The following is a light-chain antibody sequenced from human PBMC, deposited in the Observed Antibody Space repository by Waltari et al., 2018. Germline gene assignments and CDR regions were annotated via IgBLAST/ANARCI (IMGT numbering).Light chain of an antibody. J-gene: IGKJ2*01. CDR3: QQYYRYYT. CDR2: DVS. V-gene: IGKV1-5*01. Sequence: IQMTQSPSALSASVGARVTITCRASQRINTWMAWYQQRPGKAPKVLIYDVSTLESGVPSRFSGSGSGTEFTLAINNLQPEDFATYYYQQYYRYYTFGQGTKLEIK. CDR1: QRINTW.